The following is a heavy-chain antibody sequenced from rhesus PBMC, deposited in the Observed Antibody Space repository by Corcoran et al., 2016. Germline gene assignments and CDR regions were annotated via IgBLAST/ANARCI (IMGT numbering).Heavy chain of an antibody. CDR1: GGSISGNY. J-gene: IGHJ5-1*01. CDR3: ARQTTGFWGNRFDV. D-gene: IGHD3-3*01. V-gene: IGHV4-173*01. CDR2: ISGSGGST. Sequence: QLQLQESGPGLVKPSETLSLTCAVSGGSISGNYWSWIRQPPGTGLEWIGRISGSGGSTDYNPSLKSRVTISRDTSKNQLSLKRSSVTAADTAVYYCARQTTGFWGNRFDVWGAGVLVTVSS.